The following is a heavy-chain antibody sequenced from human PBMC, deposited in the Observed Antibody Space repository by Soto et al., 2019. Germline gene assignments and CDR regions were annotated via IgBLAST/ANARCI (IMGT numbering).Heavy chain of an antibody. J-gene: IGHJ5*02. V-gene: IGHV4-59*01. D-gene: IGHD5-18*01. CDR1: GGSISSYY. Sequence: SETLSLTCAVSGGSISSYYWSWIRHPPGKGLEWIGYIYYSGSTNYNPSLKSRVTISVDTSKYQFSLKLSSVTAANTAVYYCARGYFDPWGQGTLVTVSS. CDR3: ARGYFDP. CDR2: IYYSGST.